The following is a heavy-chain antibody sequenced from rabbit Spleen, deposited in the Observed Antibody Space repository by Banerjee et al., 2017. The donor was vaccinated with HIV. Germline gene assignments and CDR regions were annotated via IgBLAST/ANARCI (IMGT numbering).Heavy chain of an antibody. CDR2: ICAGISDST. CDR3: ARDLASVVGWNFSL. D-gene: IGHD3-1*01. Sequence: QEQLEESGGGLVKPGGTLTLTCKASGIDFSTYSYMCWVRQAPGKGLEWIACICAGISDSTYYASWAKGRFTISRTSSTTVTLQMTSLTAADTATYFCARDLASVVGWNFSLWGPGTLVTVS. V-gene: IGHV1S45*01. CDR1: GIDFSTYSY. J-gene: IGHJ4*01.